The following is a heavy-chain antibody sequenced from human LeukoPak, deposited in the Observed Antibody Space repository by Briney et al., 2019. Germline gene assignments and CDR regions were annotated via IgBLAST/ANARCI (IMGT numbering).Heavy chain of an antibody. V-gene: IGHV3-48*03. CDR1: GFTFSSYE. D-gene: IGHD3-22*01. CDR3: AREYYDSSGYYFDS. CDR2: ISISGSTI. Sequence: PGGSLRLSCAASGFTFSSYEMNWVRQAPGKGLEGVSYISISGSTIYYADSVKGRFTISRDNAKNSLYVQMNSLRDEDTAVYYCAREYYDSSGYYFDSWGQGTLVTVSS. J-gene: IGHJ4*02.